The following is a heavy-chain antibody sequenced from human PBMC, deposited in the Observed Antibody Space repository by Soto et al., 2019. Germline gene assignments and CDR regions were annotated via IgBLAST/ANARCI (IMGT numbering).Heavy chain of an antibody. D-gene: IGHD3-22*01. Sequence: GGSLRLSCAASGFTFSDHYMDWVRQAPGKGLEWVCRTRNKANSYTTEYAASVKGRFTISRDYSKNSLYLQMNSLKTEDTAVYYCARCASYYDSSGYDAFDIWGQGTMVTVSS. J-gene: IGHJ3*02. CDR2: TRNKANSYTT. CDR1: GFTFSDHY. CDR3: ARCASYYDSSGYDAFDI. V-gene: IGHV3-72*01.